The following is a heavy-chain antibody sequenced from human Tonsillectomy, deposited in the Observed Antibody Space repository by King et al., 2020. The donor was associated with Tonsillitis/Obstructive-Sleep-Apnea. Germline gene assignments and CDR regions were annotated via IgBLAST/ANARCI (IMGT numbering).Heavy chain of an antibody. CDR2: ISSSGGTI. Sequence: VQLVESGGGLVKPGGSLRLSCAASGFRFSEYQMSWIRQAPGKGLEWVSYISSSGGTIYYADSVKGRFTISRDNAKNSVYLQMNSLRAEDTAVYYCARDPYCSSSSCYDYYFYMDVWGKGTTVTVSS. D-gene: IGHD2-2*01. CDR3: ARDPYCSSSSCYDYYFYMDV. J-gene: IGHJ6*03. CDR1: GFRFSEYQ. V-gene: IGHV3-11*01.